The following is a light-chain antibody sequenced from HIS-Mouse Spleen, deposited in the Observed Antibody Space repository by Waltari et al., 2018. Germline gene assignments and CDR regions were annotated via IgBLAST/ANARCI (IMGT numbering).Light chain of an antibody. CDR3: YSTDSSGNHRV. J-gene: IGLJ2*01. CDR1: ALPKKN. CDR2: EDS. V-gene: IGLV3-10*01. Sequence: SCELTEPPPGSVSPGETARMTSPGGALPKKNATRYQQKSGKAPVLVIYEDSKRPSGIPERFSGSSSGTMATLTISGAQVEDEADYYCYSTDSSGNHRVFGGGTKLTVL.